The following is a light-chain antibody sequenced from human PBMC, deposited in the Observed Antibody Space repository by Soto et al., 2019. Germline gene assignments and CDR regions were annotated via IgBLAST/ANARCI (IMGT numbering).Light chain of an antibody. CDR1: QSVNW. CDR2: KAS. Sequence: DIQMTQSPSTLSASVGDRVTITCRASQSVNWLAWYQQKPGKAPKLLIYKASSLEVGVPSRFSGSGSVTEFTLTISSLQPDDFATYYCQQYNSYRSWTFGQGTKVEIK. V-gene: IGKV1-5*03. CDR3: QQYNSYRSWT. J-gene: IGKJ1*01.